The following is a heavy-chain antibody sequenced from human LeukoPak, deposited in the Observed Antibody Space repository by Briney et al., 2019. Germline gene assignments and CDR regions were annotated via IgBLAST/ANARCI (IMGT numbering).Heavy chain of an antibody. CDR1: GFTFSNYG. D-gene: IGHD2-15*01. CDR3: AKGVVAATNAAYYGMDV. Sequence: GGSLRLSCAASGFTFSNYGMHWVRQAPGKGLEWVAVISYDESDKYYADSVKGRFTISRDNSKNTLYLQMNSLRPEDTAVYYCAKGVVAATNAAYYGMDVWGQGSTVTVSS. J-gene: IGHJ6*02. CDR2: ISYDESDK. V-gene: IGHV3-30*18.